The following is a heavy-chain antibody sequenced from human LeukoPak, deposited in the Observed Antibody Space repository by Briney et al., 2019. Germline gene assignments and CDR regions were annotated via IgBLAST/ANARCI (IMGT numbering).Heavy chain of an antibody. V-gene: IGHV3-15*01. Sequence: PGGSLRLSCAASGFTFSNAWLNWVRQAPGKGLEWVGHIKSKTDGGTTDYAAPAKGRFTISRDDSKNTLFLQMNSLKTEDTAVYYCTLPWGSGSYYDYWGQGTLVTVSS. CDR3: TLPWGSGSYYDY. CDR2: IKSKTDGGTT. CDR1: GFTFSNAW. D-gene: IGHD3-10*01. J-gene: IGHJ4*02.